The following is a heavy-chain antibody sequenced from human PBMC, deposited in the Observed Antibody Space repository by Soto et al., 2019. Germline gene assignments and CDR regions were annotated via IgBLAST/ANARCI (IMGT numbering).Heavy chain of an antibody. CDR2: IWNDGSNE. CDR3: ARDQTDSGGYSEY. Sequence: PGCSQRLSCEDSGFTFSAYGRNRIRKAPGKGLEWLAIIWNDGSNEYYADSVKGRFTISRDNSKNTLYLQLNNLRAEDTAVYFCARDQTDSGGYSEYWGQVTLATVSS. V-gene: IGHV3-33*01. CDR1: GFTFSAYG. D-gene: IGHD3-22*01. J-gene: IGHJ4*02.